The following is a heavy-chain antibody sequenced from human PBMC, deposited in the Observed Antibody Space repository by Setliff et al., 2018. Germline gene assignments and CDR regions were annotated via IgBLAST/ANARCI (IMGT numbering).Heavy chain of an antibody. CDR1: GYSFSDSA. CDR2: ISVYSGNA. CDR3: ARDTRDRYDSSGHYLSLDY. Sequence: ASVKVSCKASGYSFSDSAVNWVRQAPGQGLEWVGWISVYSGNAYYAQKFQGRVTITADESTRTAYMEMSSLGSEDTAIFYCARDTRDRYDSSGHYLSLDYWGQGTLVTVSS. J-gene: IGHJ4*02. D-gene: IGHD3-22*01. V-gene: IGHV1-18*01.